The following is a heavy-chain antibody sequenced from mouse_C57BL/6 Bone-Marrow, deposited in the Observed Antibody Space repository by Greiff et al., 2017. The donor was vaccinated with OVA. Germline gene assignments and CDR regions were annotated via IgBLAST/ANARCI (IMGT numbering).Heavy chain of an antibody. D-gene: IGHD2-2*01. Sequence: QVQLQQSGAELARPGASVKLSCKASGYTFTSYGISWVKQRTGQGLEWIGEIYPRRGNTYYNEKFKGKATLTAEKSSSTAYMELRSLTSEDSAVYFCASASYGYDRDLTYWGQGTRVTVSA. J-gene: IGHJ3*01. CDR3: ASASYGYDRDLTY. CDR2: IYPRRGNT. CDR1: GYTFTSYG. V-gene: IGHV1-81*01.